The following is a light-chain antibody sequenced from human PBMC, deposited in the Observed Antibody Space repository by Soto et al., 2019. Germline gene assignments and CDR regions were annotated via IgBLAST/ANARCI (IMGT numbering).Light chain of an antibody. CDR3: QQRSNWPWT. V-gene: IGKV3D-20*02. CDR2: GAS. CDR1: QSVTSTY. Sequence: ENVLTQYTGTLSLSPGERATLSCKASQSVTSTYLAWYQQKPGQPPRLLIYGASNRATGIPARFSGSGSGTDFTLTISSLEPEDFAVYYCQQRSNWPWTFGQGTKVDIK. J-gene: IGKJ1*01.